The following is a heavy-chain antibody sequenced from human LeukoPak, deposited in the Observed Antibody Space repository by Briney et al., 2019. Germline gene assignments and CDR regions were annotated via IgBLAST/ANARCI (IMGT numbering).Heavy chain of an antibody. CDR1: GFTFSRYA. CDR2: ISGNGGST. J-gene: IGHJ3*02. Sequence: PGGSLRLSCSASGFTFSRYAMHWVRQAPGKGLESVSGISGNGGSTYYADSVKGRFTISRDNSKSTLYLQMSSLRAEDTAVYYCAWELSRTDAFDIWGQGTLVTVSS. D-gene: IGHD3-16*02. CDR3: AWELSRTDAFDI. V-gene: IGHV3-64D*06.